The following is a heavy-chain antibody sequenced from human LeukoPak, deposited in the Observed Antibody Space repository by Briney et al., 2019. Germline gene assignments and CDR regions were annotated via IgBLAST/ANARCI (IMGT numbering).Heavy chain of an antibody. Sequence: GGSLRLSCAASGFSFSSFSMNWVRLAPGKGLEWVSSISSSSSYIYYADSMKGRFTISRDNAKNSLYLQMNSLRAEDTAVYYCARASSGWAVDLYYFDNWGQGTLVTVSS. CDR2: ISSSSSYI. V-gene: IGHV3-21*01. D-gene: IGHD6-19*01. J-gene: IGHJ4*02. CDR1: GFSFSSFS. CDR3: ARASSGWAVDLYYFDN.